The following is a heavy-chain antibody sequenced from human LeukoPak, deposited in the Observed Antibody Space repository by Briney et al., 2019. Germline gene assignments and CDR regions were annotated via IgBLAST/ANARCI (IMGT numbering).Heavy chain of an antibody. CDR1: GFSFTSYE. V-gene: IGHV3-48*03. CDR3: ARGTDSGTSTRGGAFDI. J-gene: IGHJ3*02. CDR2: IGSSGSVI. Sequence: QTGGSLRLSCAASGFSFTSYEMNWVRQAPGKGLEWVSYIGSSGSVIYYADSVKGRFTISRDNAKNSLYLQMNSLRVEETAVYYCARGTDSGTSTRGGAFDIWGQGTMVTVSS. D-gene: IGHD1-26*01.